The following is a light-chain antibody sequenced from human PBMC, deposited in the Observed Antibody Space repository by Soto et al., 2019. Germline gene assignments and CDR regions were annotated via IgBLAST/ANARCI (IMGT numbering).Light chain of an antibody. CDR2: WAS. Sequence: DFVMTQSPDSLAVSLGERATINCESSQTIFYSTNKKNYLAWYQLKPGQPPNLLIYWASTRESGVPDRFSGSGSGTDFTLTISSLQAEDVAVYYCQQYYSTPWTFGQGTKVEIK. J-gene: IGKJ1*01. V-gene: IGKV4-1*01. CDR1: QTIFYSTNKKNY. CDR3: QQYYSTPWT.